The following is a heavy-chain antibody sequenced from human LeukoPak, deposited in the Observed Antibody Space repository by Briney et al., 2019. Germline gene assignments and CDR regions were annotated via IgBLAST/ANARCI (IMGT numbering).Heavy chain of an antibody. Sequence: PGGSLRLSCAASGYTFSDFSVNWVRPAPGKGLEWVSSISVRSNYRYYADSVRGRFTISRDDARDSLFLQMNSLRAEDTAVYFCVRLRRNNDRSGYYYYYDYWGQGTLVTVSS. V-gene: IGHV3-21*01. CDR2: ISVRSNYR. CDR3: VRLRRNNDRSGYYYYYDY. CDR1: GYTFSDFS. D-gene: IGHD3-22*01. J-gene: IGHJ4*02.